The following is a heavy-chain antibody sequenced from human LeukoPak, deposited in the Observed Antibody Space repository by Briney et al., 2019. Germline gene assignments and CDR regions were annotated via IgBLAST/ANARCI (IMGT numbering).Heavy chain of an antibody. CDR3: ARDQSIAAAAKGDY. J-gene: IGHJ4*02. V-gene: IGHV3-7*01. D-gene: IGHD6-13*01. CDR1: GFSFSSFW. Sequence: GGSLRLSCAASGFSFSSFWMSWVRQAPGKGLEWVANIKQDESEKYHVDSVKGRFTISRDNTKNSLYLQMNSLRAEDTAVYYCARDQSIAAAAKGDYWGQGTLVTVSS. CDR2: IKQDESEK.